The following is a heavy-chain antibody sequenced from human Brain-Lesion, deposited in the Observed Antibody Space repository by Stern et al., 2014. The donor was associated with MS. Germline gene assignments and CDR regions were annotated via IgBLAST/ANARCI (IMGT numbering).Heavy chain of an antibody. V-gene: IGHV4-4*02. J-gene: IGHJ4*02. D-gene: IGHD1-26*01. CDR3: ASNRGSGSFFDS. CDR2: MYHSGIT. CDR1: GGSISSGNW. Sequence: VQLVESGPGLVKPSGTLSLTCAVSGGSISSGNWWRWVRQSPGKRLEGIGEMYHSGITNYNPSLESRVSISIDKSKNQFSLKVYSLTAADTAVYYCASNRGSGSFFDSWGQGSLVTVSS.